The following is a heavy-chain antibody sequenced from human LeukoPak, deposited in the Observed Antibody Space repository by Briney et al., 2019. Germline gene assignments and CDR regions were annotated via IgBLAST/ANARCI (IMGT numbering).Heavy chain of an antibody. D-gene: IGHD2-15*01. J-gene: IGHJ4*02. V-gene: IGHV1-69*13. CDR1: GGTFSSYA. CDR2: IIPIFGTA. CDR3: AREVDTQRYCSGGSCYSMHY. Sequence: SVKVSCKASGGTFSSYAISWVRQAPGQGLERMGGIIPIFGTADYAQKFQGRVTITADESTSTAYMELSSLRSEDTAVYYCAREVDTQRYCSGGSCYSMHYWGQGTLVTVSS.